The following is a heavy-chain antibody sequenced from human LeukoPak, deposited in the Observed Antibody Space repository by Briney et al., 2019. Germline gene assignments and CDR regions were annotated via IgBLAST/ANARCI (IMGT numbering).Heavy chain of an antibody. CDR3: ARDLGYCSGGSCQQYYYYYMDV. V-gene: IGHV1-69*06. D-gene: IGHD2-15*01. CDR1: GGTFSSYA. Sequence: SVKVSCKASGGTFSSYAISWVRQAPGQGLKWMGGIIPIFGTANYAQKFQGRVTITADKSTSTAYMELSSLRSEDTAVYYCARDLGYCSGGSCQQYYYYYMDVWGKGTTVTVSS. CDR2: IIPIFGTA. J-gene: IGHJ6*03.